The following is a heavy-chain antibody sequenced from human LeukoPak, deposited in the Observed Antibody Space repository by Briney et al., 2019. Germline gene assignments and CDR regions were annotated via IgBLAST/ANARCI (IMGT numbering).Heavy chain of an antibody. CDR2: INHSGST. D-gene: IGHD6-13*01. Sequence: SETLSLTCAVYGGSFSGYYWSWIRQPPGKGLEWIGEINHSGSTNYNPSLESRVTILVDTSKNQFFLKLSPVTDADTAWYYCAREGLAAAGYNWFDPWGEGTLVTVSS. J-gene: IGHJ5*02. CDR1: GGSFSGYY. CDR3: AREGLAAAGYNWFDP. V-gene: IGHV4-34*01.